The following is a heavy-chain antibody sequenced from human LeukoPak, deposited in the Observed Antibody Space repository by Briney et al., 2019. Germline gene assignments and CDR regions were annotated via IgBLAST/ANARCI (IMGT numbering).Heavy chain of an antibody. Sequence: SETLSLTCTVSGASISRSRYYWGWIRQPPGKGLEWIGTIFYSGTTYYNPSLKSRVTISVDTSKNQFSLKLSSVIAADTAVYYCAKGLFGYCPTDTCSVWGQGTLVTVSS. CDR2: IFYSGTT. V-gene: IGHV4-39*01. D-gene: IGHD2-8*01. CDR1: GASISRSRYY. CDR3: AKGLFGYCPTDTCSV. J-gene: IGHJ4*02.